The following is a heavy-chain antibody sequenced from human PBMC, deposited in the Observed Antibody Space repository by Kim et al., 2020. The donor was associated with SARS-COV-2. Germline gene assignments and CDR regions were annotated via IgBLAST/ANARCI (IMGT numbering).Heavy chain of an antibody. CDR2: IWYDGSNK. CDR1: GFTFSSYG. CDR3: ARDPPIGFGELLSPVSYYYYGMDV. J-gene: IGHJ6*02. D-gene: IGHD3-10*01. V-gene: IGHV3-33*01. Sequence: GGSLRLSCAASGFTFSSYGMHWVRQAPGKGLEWVAVIWYDGSNKYYADSVKGRFTISRDNSKNTLYLQMNSLRAEDTAVYYCARDPPIGFGELLSPVSYYYYGMDVWGQGTTVTVSS.